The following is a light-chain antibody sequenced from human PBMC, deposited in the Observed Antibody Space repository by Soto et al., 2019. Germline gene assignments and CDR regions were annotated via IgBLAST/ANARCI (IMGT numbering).Light chain of an antibody. Sequence: DIQMTQSPSTLSASVGDRVTITCRASQSINSWLAWYQQKPGKAPKLLIYDASSLESGVPSRFSGSGSGTEFTLTISGLQPDDFATYYCQQYNSPRTFGGGTKVDIK. CDR1: QSINSW. V-gene: IGKV1-5*01. CDR3: QQYNSPRT. J-gene: IGKJ4*01. CDR2: DAS.